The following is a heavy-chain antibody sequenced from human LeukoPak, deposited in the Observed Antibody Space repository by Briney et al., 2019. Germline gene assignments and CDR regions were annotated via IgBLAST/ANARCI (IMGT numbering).Heavy chain of an antibody. CDR2: IHPGDSDT. CDR3: ARRAYCGGDCYTDY. Sequence: GESLQISCKGSGYSFTSYWIGWVRQMPGKGLEWMGIIHPGDSDTRYSPPFQGQVTISADKSISTAYLQWNSLKASDTAMYYCARRAYCGGDCYTDYWGQGTLVTVSS. V-gene: IGHV5-51*01. J-gene: IGHJ4*02. D-gene: IGHD2-21*02. CDR1: GYSFTSYW.